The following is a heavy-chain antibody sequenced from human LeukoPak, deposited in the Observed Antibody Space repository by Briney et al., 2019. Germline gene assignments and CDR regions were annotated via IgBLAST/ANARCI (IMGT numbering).Heavy chain of an antibody. CDR1: GFTFSSYA. Sequence: GGSLRLSCAASGFTFSSYAMSWVRQAPGKGLEWVSAISGSGGSTYYADSVKGRFTISRDNSKNTLYLQMNSLRAEDTAVYYCAKDKLVVAATSLYFDYWGQGTLVTVSS. J-gene: IGHJ4*02. V-gene: IGHV3-23*01. CDR3: AKDKLVVAATSLYFDY. CDR2: ISGSGGST. D-gene: IGHD2-15*01.